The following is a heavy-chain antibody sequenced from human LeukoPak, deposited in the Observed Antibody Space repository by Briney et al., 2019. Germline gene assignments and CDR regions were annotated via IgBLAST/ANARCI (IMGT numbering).Heavy chain of an antibody. Sequence: GGTLRLSCTASGFTFRSYGMTCVRQAPGKGLEWVANIKQDGSEKYYVDSVKGRFTISRDNAKNSLYLQMNSLRAEDTAVYYCAKSFPDYGDYFDYWGQGTLVTVSS. CDR2: IKQDGSEK. CDR1: GFTFRSYG. CDR3: AKSFPDYGDYFDY. D-gene: IGHD4-17*01. J-gene: IGHJ4*02. V-gene: IGHV3-7*01.